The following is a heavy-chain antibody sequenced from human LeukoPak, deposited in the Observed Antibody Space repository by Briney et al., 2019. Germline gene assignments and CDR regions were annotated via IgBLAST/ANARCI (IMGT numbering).Heavy chain of an antibody. CDR2: IYHSGST. CDR1: GGSISSGGYS. J-gene: IGHJ4*02. V-gene: IGHV4-30-2*01. CDR3: ARISGSNSPFDY. Sequence: ASETLSLTCAVSGGSISSGGYSWSWIRQPPGKGLEWIGYIYHSGSTYYNPSLKSRVTISVDRSKNQFSLKLTSVTATDTAVYYCARISGSNSPFDYWGQGTLVTVSS. D-gene: IGHD1-26*01.